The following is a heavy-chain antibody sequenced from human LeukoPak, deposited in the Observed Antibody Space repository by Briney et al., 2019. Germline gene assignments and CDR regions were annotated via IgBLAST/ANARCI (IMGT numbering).Heavy chain of an antibody. CDR1: GFTFSSYG. Sequence: GGSLRLSCAASGFTFSSYGMHWVRQAPGKGLEWVAVISYDGSNKYYADSVKGRFTISRDNSKNTLYLQMNSLRAEDTAVYYCVKLDGPWGQGTLVTVSS. CDR3: VKLDGP. J-gene: IGHJ5*02. D-gene: IGHD5-24*01. V-gene: IGHV3-30*18. CDR2: ISYDGSNK.